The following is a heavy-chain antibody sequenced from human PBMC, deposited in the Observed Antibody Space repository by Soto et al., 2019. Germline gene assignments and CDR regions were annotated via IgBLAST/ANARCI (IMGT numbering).Heavy chain of an antibody. V-gene: IGHV1-46*01. CDR3: ARDLATVTHPPDNWFDP. CDR1: GYTFTSYY. D-gene: IGHD4-17*01. CDR2: INPSGGST. J-gene: IGHJ5*02. Sequence: GASVKVSCKASGYTFTSYYMHWVRQAPGQGLEWMGIINPSGGSTSYAQKFQGRVTMTRDTSTSTVYMELSSLRSEDTAVYYCARDLATVTHPPDNWFDPWGQGTLVTVSS.